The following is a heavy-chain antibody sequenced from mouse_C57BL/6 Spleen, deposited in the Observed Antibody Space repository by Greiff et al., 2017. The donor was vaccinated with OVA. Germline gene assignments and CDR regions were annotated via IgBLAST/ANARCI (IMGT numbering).Heavy chain of an antibody. J-gene: IGHJ2*01. CDR3: ARGTWDDY. V-gene: IGHV1-7*01. CDR2: INPSSGYT. CDR1: SYTFTSYW. D-gene: IGHD4-1*01. Sequence: QVHVKQSGAELAKPGASVKLSCKASSYTFTSYWMHWVKQRPGQGLEWIGYINPSSGYTKYNQKFKDKATLTADKSSSTAYMQLSSLTYEDSAVYYCARGTWDDYWGQGTTLTVSS.